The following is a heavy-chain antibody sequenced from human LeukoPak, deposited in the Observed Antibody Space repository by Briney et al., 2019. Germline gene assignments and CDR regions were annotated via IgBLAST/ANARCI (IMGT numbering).Heavy chain of an antibody. V-gene: IGHV1-2*02. CDR3: AKDSRNRDYYDSSGYDY. Sequence: ASVKVSCKASGYTFTDYYNWVRQAPGQGLEWMGWINPNSGGTNYAQKFQGRVTMTRDTSISTAYMELSSLRSDDTAVYYCAKDSRNRDYYDSSGYDYWGQGTLVTVSS. CDR2: INPNSGGT. CDR1: GYTFTDYY. J-gene: IGHJ4*02. D-gene: IGHD3-22*01.